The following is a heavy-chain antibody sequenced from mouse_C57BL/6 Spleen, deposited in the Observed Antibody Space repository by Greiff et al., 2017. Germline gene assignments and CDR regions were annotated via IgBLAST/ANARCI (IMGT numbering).Heavy chain of an antibody. J-gene: IGHJ4*01. D-gene: IGHD2-5*01. Sequence: EVKLVESGGGLVQPGGSMKLSCVASGFTFSNYWMNWVRQSPEKGLEWVAQIRLKSDNYATHYAESVKGRFTISRDDSKSSVYLQMNNLRAEDTGIYYCSPYSYSTRMDYWGQGTSVTVSS. CDR1: GFTFSNYW. CDR3: SPYSYSTRMDY. V-gene: IGHV6-3*01. CDR2: IRLKSDNYAT.